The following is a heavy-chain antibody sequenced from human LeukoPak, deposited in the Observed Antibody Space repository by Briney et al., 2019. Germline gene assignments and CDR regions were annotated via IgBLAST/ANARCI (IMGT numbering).Heavy chain of an antibody. CDR3: AKDGNLWFGDDYFDY. D-gene: IGHD3-10*01. Sequence: PGGSLRLSCAASGFTFSSYGMHWVRQAPGKGLEWVAVISYDGSNKYYADSVKGRFTISRGNSKNTLYLQMNSLRAEDTAVYYCAKDGNLWFGDDYFDYWGQGTLVTVSS. V-gene: IGHV3-30*18. CDR2: ISYDGSNK. J-gene: IGHJ4*02. CDR1: GFTFSSYG.